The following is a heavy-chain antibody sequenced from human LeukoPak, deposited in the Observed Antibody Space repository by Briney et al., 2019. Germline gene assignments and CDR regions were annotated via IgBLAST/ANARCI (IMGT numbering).Heavy chain of an antibody. V-gene: IGHV1-2*02. J-gene: IGHJ5*02. CDR2: INPNSGGT. CDR1: GYTFTGYY. CDR3: ARTKGVYYYGSGSPMWFDP. D-gene: IGHD3-10*01. Sequence: GASVKVSCKASGYTFTGYYMHWVRQAPGQGLEWMGWINPNSGGTNYAQKFQGRVTMTRDTSVSTAYMELSRLRSDDTAVYYCARTKGVYYYGSGSPMWFDPWGQGTLVTVSS.